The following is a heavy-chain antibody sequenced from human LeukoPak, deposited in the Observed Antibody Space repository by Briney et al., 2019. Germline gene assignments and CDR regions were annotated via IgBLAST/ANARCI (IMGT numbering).Heavy chain of an antibody. Sequence: ASVKVSCKASGGTFSSYAISWVRQAPGQGLEWMGRIIPILGIANYAQKFQGRVTITADKSTSTAYMELSSLRSEDTAVYYCARSWPGSSSVYYMDVWGKGTTVTVSS. CDR2: IIPILGIA. D-gene: IGHD6-6*01. V-gene: IGHV1-69*04. J-gene: IGHJ6*03. CDR1: GGTFSSYA. CDR3: ARSWPGSSSVYYMDV.